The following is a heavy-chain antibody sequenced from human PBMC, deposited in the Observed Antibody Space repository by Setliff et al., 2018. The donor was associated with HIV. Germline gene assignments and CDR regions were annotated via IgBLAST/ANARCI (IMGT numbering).Heavy chain of an antibody. Sequence: GGSLRLSCAVSGFTFISYGMYWVRQAPGKGQEWVAFIRYDGSYRYYVDSVKGRFTISRDNSKNTMSLQMNSLRVEDTAIYYCAKMHTAMDPDTFDIWGQGTMVTVSS. D-gene: IGHD5-18*01. J-gene: IGHJ3*02. CDR3: AKMHTAMDPDTFDI. CDR2: IRYDGSYR. CDR1: GFTFISYG. V-gene: IGHV3-30*02.